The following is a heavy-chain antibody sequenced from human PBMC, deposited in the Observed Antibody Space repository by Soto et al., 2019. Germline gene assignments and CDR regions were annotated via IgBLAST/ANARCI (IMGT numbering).Heavy chain of an antibody. V-gene: IGHV3-23*01. Sequence: EVQLLESGGGLVQPGGSLRLYCAASRFTFSSYAMSWVRQAPGKGLEWVSAISASGGGTFYADSVRGRFTISRDNSKNTLYLQMNSLRAEDTAVYYCARLGGLSFTDYWGQGTLVTVSS. D-gene: IGHD3-16*02. J-gene: IGHJ4*02. CDR1: RFTFSSYA. CDR3: ARLGGLSFTDY. CDR2: ISASGGGT.